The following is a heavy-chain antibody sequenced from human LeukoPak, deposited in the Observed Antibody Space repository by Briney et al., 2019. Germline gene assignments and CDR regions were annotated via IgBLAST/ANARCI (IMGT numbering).Heavy chain of an antibody. D-gene: IGHD6-13*01. CDR2: IYYSGST. Sequence: PSETLSLTCTVSGGSISSSSYYWGWIRQPPGKGLEWIGSIYYSGSTYYNPSLKSRVTISVDTSKNQFSLKLSSVTAADTAVYYCAREGAGAAGNSRYFQHWGQGTLVTVSS. J-gene: IGHJ1*01. CDR1: GGSISSSSYY. V-gene: IGHV4-39*07. CDR3: AREGAGAAGNSRYFQH.